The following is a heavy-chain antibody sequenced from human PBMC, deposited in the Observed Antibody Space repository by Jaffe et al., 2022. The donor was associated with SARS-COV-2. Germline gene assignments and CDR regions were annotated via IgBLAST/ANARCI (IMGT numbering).Heavy chain of an antibody. Sequence: EVQLVESGGGLVQPGRSLRLSCAASGFTFDDYAMHWVRQAPGKGLEWVSGISWNSGSIGYADSVKGRFTISRDNAKNSLYLQMNSLRAEDTALYYCAKARVDYYYYGMDVWGQGTTVTVSS. V-gene: IGHV3-9*01. D-gene: IGHD2-15*01. CDR3: AKARVDYYYYGMDV. CDR2: ISWNSGSI. J-gene: IGHJ6*02. CDR1: GFTFDDYA.